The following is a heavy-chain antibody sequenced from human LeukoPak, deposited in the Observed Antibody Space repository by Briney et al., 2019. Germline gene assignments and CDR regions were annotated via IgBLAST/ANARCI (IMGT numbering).Heavy chain of an antibody. D-gene: IGHD3-22*01. Sequence: PSETLSLTCAVSGGSISSGGYSWSWIRQPPGKGLEWIGYIYHSGSTYYNPSLKSRVTISVDRSKNQFSLKLSSVTAADTAVYYCARAAYYYDSSGYYTGAFDIWGQGTMVTVSS. J-gene: IGHJ3*02. CDR3: ARAAYYYDSSGYYTGAFDI. CDR2: IYHSGST. V-gene: IGHV4-30-2*01. CDR1: GGSISSGGYS.